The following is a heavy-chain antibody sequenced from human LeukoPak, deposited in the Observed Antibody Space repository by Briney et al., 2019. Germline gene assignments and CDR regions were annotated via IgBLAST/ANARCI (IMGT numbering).Heavy chain of an antibody. CDR2: ISGSGGST. Sequence: PGGSLRLSCAASGFTFSSYAMSWVRQAPGKGLEWVSTISGSGGSTNYADSVKGRFTISRDNSKNTLHMQMNSLRAEDTAVYYCGKADRSGGYYGLGYWGQGTLVTVSS. J-gene: IGHJ4*02. CDR1: GFTFSSYA. V-gene: IGHV3-23*01. CDR3: GKADRSGGYYGLGY. D-gene: IGHD1-26*01.